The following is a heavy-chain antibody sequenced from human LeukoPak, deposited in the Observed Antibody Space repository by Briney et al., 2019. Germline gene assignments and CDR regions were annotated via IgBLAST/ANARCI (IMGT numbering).Heavy chain of an antibody. Sequence: ASVKVSCKASGYTFTGYYMHWVRQAPGRGLEWMGRINPNSGGTNYAQKFQGRVTMTRDTSINTAYMDLSRLRSDDTAVYYCARGRNSVYYFNVVAPSYFDYWGQGTLVTVSS. J-gene: IGHJ4*02. D-gene: IGHD3-22*01. V-gene: IGHV1-2*06. CDR1: GYTFTGYY. CDR2: INPNSGGT. CDR3: ARGRNSVYYFNVVAPSYFDY.